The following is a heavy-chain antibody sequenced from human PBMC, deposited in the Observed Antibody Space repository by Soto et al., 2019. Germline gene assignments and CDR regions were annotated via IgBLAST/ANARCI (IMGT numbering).Heavy chain of an antibody. CDR2: IYHSGST. J-gene: IGHJ5*02. Sequence: PSDTMYLTCAVSGGSISRSNWWSWVRQPPGKGLEWIGEIYHSGSTNYNPSLKSRVTISVDKSKNQFSLKLSSVTAADTAVYYCARGGEDSSSWLFNWFDTWGQGTLVTVAS. CDR1: GGSISRSNW. V-gene: IGHV4-4*02. CDR3: ARGGEDSSSWLFNWFDT. D-gene: IGHD6-13*01.